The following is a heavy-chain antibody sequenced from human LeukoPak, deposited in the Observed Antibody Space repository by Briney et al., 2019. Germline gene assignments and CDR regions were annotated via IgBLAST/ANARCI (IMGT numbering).Heavy chain of an antibody. Sequence: GGSLRLSCAASGFTFSSYSMNWVRQAPGKGLEWVSSISSRGDSKYYADSVKGRFTISRDNAKNSVYLQMNSLTAEDTAVYYCARAVEYNILTGYGNLYWGQGTLVTVSS. CDR3: ARAVEYNILTGYGNLY. V-gene: IGHV3-21*01. D-gene: IGHD3-9*01. CDR1: GFTFSSYS. CDR2: ISSRGDSK. J-gene: IGHJ4*02.